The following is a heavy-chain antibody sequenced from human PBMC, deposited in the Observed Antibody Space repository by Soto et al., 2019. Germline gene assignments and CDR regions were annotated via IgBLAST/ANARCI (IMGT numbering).Heavy chain of an antibody. D-gene: IGHD5-12*01. CDR2: IYSGGST. J-gene: IGHJ3*02. CDR3: AREDGYRGGDAFDI. CDR1: GFTVSSNY. V-gene: IGHV3-66*01. Sequence: EVQLVESGGGLVQPGGSLRLSCAASGFTVSSNYMSWVRQAPGKGLEWVSVIYSGGSTYYADSVKGRFTISRDNSKNTLYLQMNSLRAEYTAVYYCAREDGYRGGDAFDIWGQGTMVTVSS.